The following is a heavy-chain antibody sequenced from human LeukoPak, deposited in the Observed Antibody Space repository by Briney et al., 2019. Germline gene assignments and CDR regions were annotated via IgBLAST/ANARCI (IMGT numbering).Heavy chain of an antibody. J-gene: IGHJ4*02. V-gene: IGHV4-34*01. Sequence: SETPSLTCAVYGGSFSGYYWSWIRQPPGKGLEWIGEINHSGSTNYNPSLKSRVTISVDTSKNQFSLKLSSVTAADTAVYYCARLYSGWYGDYWGQGTLVTVSS. CDR2: INHSGST. CDR3: ARLYSGWYGDY. D-gene: IGHD6-19*01. CDR1: GGSFSGYY.